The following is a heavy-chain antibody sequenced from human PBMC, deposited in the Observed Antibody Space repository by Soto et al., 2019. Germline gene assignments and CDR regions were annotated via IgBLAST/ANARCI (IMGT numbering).Heavy chain of an antibody. Sequence: EVQLVESGGGIVQPGGSLRLSCAASGFTFSSFWMHWVRQAPGKGLVWVSRISGDGNNAVYADSVKGRFTVSRDNAKNTLHIQMTSLTTDATALYYCVRNRGTFLRDGVDFWGPGIMVTVSS. CDR3: VRNRGTFLRDGVDF. CDR2: ISGDGNNA. V-gene: IGHV3-74*01. J-gene: IGHJ4*02. D-gene: IGHD3-3*01. CDR1: GFTFSSFW.